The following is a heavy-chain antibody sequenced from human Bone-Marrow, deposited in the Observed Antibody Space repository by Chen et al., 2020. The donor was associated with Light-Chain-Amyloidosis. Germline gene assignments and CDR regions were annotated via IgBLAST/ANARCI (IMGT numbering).Heavy chain of an antibody. CDR3: AKDISYDDILPGYPADAFDI. D-gene: IGHD3-9*01. CDR2: IRGGGGSR. Sequence: EVQLAESGGGLLQRGGSLRLSCAASGFAFSSYAMSWFRQAPGKGLEWVSTIRGGGGSRYYGDSVEGRLTISRDSCKNALFVQMNSLRAEDTAVYYCAKDISYDDILPGYPADAFDIWGQGTMVTVSS. J-gene: IGHJ3*02. V-gene: IGHV3-23*04. CDR1: GFAFSSYA.